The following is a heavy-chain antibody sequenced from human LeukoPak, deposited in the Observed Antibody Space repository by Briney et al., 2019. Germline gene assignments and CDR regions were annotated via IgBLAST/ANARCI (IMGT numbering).Heavy chain of an antibody. CDR1: GFTFSSYW. D-gene: IGHD6-13*01. CDR2: IKQDGSEK. J-gene: IGHJ6*02. V-gene: IGHV3-7*03. CDR3: AIRKQQVVPPRAYPYYYGMDV. Sequence: GGSLRLSCAASGFTFSSYWMGWVRQAPGKGLEWVANIKQDGSEKYYVDSVKGRFAISRDNAKDSLYLQMISLRAEDTAVYYCAIRKQQVVPPRAYPYYYGMDVWGQGTTVTVSS.